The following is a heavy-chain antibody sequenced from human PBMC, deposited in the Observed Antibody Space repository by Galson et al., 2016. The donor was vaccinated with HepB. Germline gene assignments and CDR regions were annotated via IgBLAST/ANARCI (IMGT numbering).Heavy chain of an antibody. Sequence: SETLSLTCTVSGGSISSGGFYWIWIRQPPGKGLEWIGSIYYNGSPFYNPSLKSRLTVSVDTSKNQFSLRLNSVTTPDTAVHYCSRQRHTSASKFFDYWGQGILVTVSS. V-gene: IGHV4-39*01. CDR3: SRQRHTSASKFFDY. D-gene: IGHD2-15*01. J-gene: IGHJ4*02. CDR2: IYYNGSP. CDR1: GGSISSGGFY.